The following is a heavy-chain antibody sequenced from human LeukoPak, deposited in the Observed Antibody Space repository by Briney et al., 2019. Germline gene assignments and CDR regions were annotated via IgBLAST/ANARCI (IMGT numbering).Heavy chain of an antibody. Sequence: SETLSLNCAVYVGSFSGYYWSWIRQPPGQGLEWIGEINHSGSTNYNSSLKSRVTISVDTSKNQFSLKLSSVTAADTAVYYCARGYYGSGSHCCHMDVWGKGTTITVS. CDR2: INHSGST. V-gene: IGHV4-34*01. D-gene: IGHD3-10*01. CDR1: VGSFSGYY. J-gene: IGHJ6*03. CDR3: ARGYYGSGSHCCHMDV.